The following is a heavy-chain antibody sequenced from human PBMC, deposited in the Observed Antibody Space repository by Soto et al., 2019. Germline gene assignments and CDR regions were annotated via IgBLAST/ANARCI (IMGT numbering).Heavy chain of an antibody. CDR2: IYSGGST. V-gene: IGHV3-66*01. CDR1: GVTVSSNY. CDR3: ARDRIPTGMDV. Sequence: GSVRLSGAACGVTVSSNYMSWVRQAPGKGLEWVSVIYSGGSTYYADSVKGRFTISRDNSKNTLYLQMNSLRAEDTAVYYCARDRIPTGMDVWGQGTTVTVSS. J-gene: IGHJ6*02.